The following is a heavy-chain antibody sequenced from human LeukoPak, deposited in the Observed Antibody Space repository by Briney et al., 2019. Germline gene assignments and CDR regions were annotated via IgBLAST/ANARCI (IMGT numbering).Heavy chain of an antibody. J-gene: IGHJ4*02. CDR3: ARLETYDSTLDY. D-gene: IGHD3-22*01. Sequence: SETLSLTCTVSGDSIATSSYYWGWIRQPPGKGLEWIGNIYYSGSTYYNPSLESRVTISIDTSKNQFSLWLSSVTAADTAVYYCARLETYDSTLDYWGQGTLVTVSS. CDR2: IYYSGST. V-gene: IGHV4-39*01. CDR1: GDSIATSSYY.